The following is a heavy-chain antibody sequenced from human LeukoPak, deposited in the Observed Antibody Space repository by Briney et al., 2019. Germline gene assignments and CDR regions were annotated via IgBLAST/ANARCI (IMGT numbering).Heavy chain of an antibody. J-gene: IGHJ2*01. Sequence: PGGSLRLSCAASGFAFSKYWIHWVRHGPGEGLMWVSRINNDGSATVYADSVRGRFTIPRDNAENTVYLQMSSLRAEDTAVYYCIRAGHQDYYYFDLWGRGTLVTVSS. CDR2: INNDGSAT. V-gene: IGHV3-74*01. CDR3: IRAGHQDYYYFDL. CDR1: GFAFSKYW.